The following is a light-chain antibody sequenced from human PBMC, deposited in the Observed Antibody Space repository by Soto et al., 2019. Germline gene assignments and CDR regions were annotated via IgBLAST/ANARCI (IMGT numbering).Light chain of an antibody. CDR1: SSNIGAGYD. J-gene: IGLJ2*01. Sequence: QPVLTQPPSVSGAPGQRVTISCTGSSSNIGAGYDVHWYQQLPGTAPKLLIYGNSNRPSGVPDRFPGSKSGTSASLAITGLQAEDEADYYCQSYDSSLSGSGVVFGGGTQLTVL. CDR3: QSYDSSLSGSGVV. CDR2: GNS. V-gene: IGLV1-40*01.